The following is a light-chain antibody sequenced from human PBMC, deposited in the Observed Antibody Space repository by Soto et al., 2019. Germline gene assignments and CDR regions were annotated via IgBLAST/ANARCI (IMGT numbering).Light chain of an antibody. Sequence: DIVMTQSPVTLSVSPGERATLSCRANETVRRNLAWYQQKPGQAPRLLIHGASTRATGTPARFSGSGSGTEFTLTINSLQSEDFAVYYCQQYNDWWTFGQGTKVESK. CDR2: GAS. CDR1: ETVRRN. V-gene: IGKV3-15*01. CDR3: QQYNDWWT. J-gene: IGKJ1*01.